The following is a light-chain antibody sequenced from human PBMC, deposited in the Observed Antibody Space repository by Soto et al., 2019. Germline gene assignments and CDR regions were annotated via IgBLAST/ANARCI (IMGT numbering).Light chain of an antibody. CDR2: GNS. V-gene: IGLV1-40*01. CDR1: SSNIGAGYD. J-gene: IGLJ2*01. CDR3: QSYDSSLSGFLV. Sequence: QSVLTQPPSVSGAPGQRVTISCTGSSSNIGAGYDVHWYQQLPGTAPKLLIYGNSNRPSGVPDRFSGSKSGTSASLAITGLQVEDEADYYCQSYDSSLSGFLVFGGGTQLTVL.